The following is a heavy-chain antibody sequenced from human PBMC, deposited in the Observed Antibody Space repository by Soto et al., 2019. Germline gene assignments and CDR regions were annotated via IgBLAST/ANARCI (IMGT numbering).Heavy chain of an antibody. V-gene: IGHV3-9*01. D-gene: IGHD5-18*01. Sequence: EVQLVESGGGLVQPGRSLRLSCAASGFTFDDYAMHWVRQAPGKGLEWVSGISWNSGSIGYADSVKGRFTISRDNAKNSLYLQMNSLRAEDTALYYCAKDAIHLWLRGAFDIWGQGTMVTVSS. CDR1: GFTFDDYA. CDR3: AKDAIHLWLRGAFDI. CDR2: ISWNSGSI. J-gene: IGHJ3*02.